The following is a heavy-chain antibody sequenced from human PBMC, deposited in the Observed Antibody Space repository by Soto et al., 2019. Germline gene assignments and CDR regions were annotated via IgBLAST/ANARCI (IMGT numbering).Heavy chain of an antibody. CDR2: IIPILDIT. J-gene: IGHJ3*02. CDR3: TRGADSGGSESAFDI. CDR1: GGTFRAYG. D-gene: IGHD3-22*01. V-gene: IGHV1-69*04. Sequence: QVQLVQSGAEVKKPGSSVKVSCKTSGGTFRAYGISWVRQAPGQGLEWMGRIIPILDITDYAQKFKGRVMITADKSTSTAYMTLSSMRAEDTAMYYCTRGADSGGSESAFDIWGQGTMVTVSS.